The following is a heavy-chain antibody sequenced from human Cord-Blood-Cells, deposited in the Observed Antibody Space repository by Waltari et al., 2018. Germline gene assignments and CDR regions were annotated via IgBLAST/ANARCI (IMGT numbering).Heavy chain of an antibody. CDR2: ISYDGSNK. D-gene: IGHD2-15*01. V-gene: IGHV3-30*18. Sequence: QVQLVESGGGVVQPGRSLRLTSAASGFTFSSSGMPWVRQAPGKGLEWVAVISYDGSNKYYADSVKGRFTISRDNSKNTLYLQMNSLRAEDTAVYYCAKPRYCSGGSCYYFDYWGQGTLVTVSS. J-gene: IGHJ4*02. CDR3: AKPRYCSGGSCYYFDY. CDR1: GFTFSSSG.